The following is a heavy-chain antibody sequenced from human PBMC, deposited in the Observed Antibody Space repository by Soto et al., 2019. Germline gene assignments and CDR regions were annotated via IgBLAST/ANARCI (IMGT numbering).Heavy chain of an antibody. CDR1: GYTFTGYY. CDR2: INPNSGGT. D-gene: IGHD3-10*01. V-gene: IGHV1-2*04. J-gene: IGHJ6*02. Sequence: ASVKVSYKASGYTFTGYYMHWVRQSPGQGLEWMGWINPNSGGTNYAQKFQGWVTMTRDTSISTAYMELSRLRSDDTAVYYCATGTLVSWGMDVWGQGTTVTGSS. CDR3: ATGTLVSWGMDV.